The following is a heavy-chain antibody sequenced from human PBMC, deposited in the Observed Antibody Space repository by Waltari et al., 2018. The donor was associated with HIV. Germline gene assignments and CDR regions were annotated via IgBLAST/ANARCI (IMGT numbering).Heavy chain of an antibody. CDR1: GFTFSSYA. CDR3: ARDVTPTSGTTY. CDR2: ISNDGRNK. D-gene: IGHD1-1*01. J-gene: IGHJ4*02. Sequence: QVQLVESGGGVVQPGRSLRLSCAASGFTFSSYAMHWVRQAPGKGLEWVAVISNDGRNKYYADSVKGRFTISRDNSKNTLFLQVNSLRAEDTAVYYCARDVTPTSGTTYWGQGTLVTVSS. V-gene: IGHV3-30*01.